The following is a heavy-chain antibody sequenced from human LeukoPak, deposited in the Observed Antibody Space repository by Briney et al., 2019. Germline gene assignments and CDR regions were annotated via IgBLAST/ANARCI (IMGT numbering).Heavy chain of an antibody. V-gene: IGHV4-59*11. CDR2: IYYSGSI. CDR3: ARDRRNRFDP. J-gene: IGHJ5*02. Sequence: SETLSLTCTVSGDSISSHYWSWIRQPPGKGLEWIGYIYYSGSINYNSSLKSRVTISVDTSKNQFSLKLNSVTAADTAVYYCARDRRNRFDPWGQGTLVTVSS. CDR1: GDSISSHY.